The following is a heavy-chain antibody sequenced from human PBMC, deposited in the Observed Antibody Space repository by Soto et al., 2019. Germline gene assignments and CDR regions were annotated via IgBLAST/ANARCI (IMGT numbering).Heavy chain of an antibody. V-gene: IGHV3-30*18. D-gene: IGHD3-3*01. Sequence: PGGSLRLSCAASGFTFSSYGMHWVRQAPGKGLEWVAVISYDGSNKYYADSVKGRFTISRDNSKNTLYLQMNSPRAEDTAVYYCAKDRRGYDFWGSPCMDVWGQGTTVTVSS. CDR1: GFTFSSYG. J-gene: IGHJ6*02. CDR3: AKDRRGYDFWGSPCMDV. CDR2: ISYDGSNK.